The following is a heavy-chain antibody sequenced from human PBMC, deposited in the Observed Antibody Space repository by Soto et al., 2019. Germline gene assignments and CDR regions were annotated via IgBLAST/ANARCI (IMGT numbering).Heavy chain of an antibody. CDR1: GFTVSLNY. CDR3: ARGRIAARL. Sequence: EVQLVESGGGLVQPGGSLRLSCAASGFTVSLNYMNWVRQAPGTGLEWVSVISRNGTTYYADSVKGRFTISRDNSRDSVFLQMNSLRVEDTGIYYCARGRIAARLWGQSALVTVSS. V-gene: IGHV3-66*01. D-gene: IGHD6-6*01. J-gene: IGHJ1*01. CDR2: ISRNGTT.